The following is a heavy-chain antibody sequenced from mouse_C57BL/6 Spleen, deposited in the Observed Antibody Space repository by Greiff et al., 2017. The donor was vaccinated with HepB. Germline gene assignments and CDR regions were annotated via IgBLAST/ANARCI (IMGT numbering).Heavy chain of an antibody. V-gene: IGHV1-78*01. J-gene: IGHJ1*03. CDR1: GYTFTDHT. Sequence: VQLHQSDAELVKPGASVTISCKVSGYTFTDHTIHWMKQRPAQGLEWIGYIYPRDGSTKYNEKFKGKAKLTADKSSSTAYMQLNSLTSEDSAVYFCARRGRRLLYFDVWGTGTTVTVSS. CDR3: ARRGRRLLYFDV. CDR2: IYPRDGST. D-gene: IGHD1-2*01.